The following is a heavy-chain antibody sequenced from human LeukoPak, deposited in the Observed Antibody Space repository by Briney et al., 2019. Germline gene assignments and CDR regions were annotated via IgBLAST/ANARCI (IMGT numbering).Heavy chain of an antibody. V-gene: IGHV1-69*13. CDR3: ARDFGGNPDGAFDI. CDR1: GGTFSSYA. CDR2: IIPIFGTA. J-gene: IGHJ3*02. D-gene: IGHD4-23*01. Sequence: SVKVSCKASGGTFSSYAISWVRQAPGQGLEWMGGIIPIFGTANYAQKFQGRVTITADESTSTAYMELSSLRSEDTAVYYCARDFGGNPDGAFDIWGQGTMVTVSS.